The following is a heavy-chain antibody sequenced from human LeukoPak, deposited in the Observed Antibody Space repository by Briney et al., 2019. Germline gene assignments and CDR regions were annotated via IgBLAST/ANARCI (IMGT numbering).Heavy chain of an antibody. CDR2: ISSSSSYT. V-gene: IGHV3-11*06. CDR3: ARDRRFELRGVFDY. CDR1: GFTFSDYY. J-gene: IGHJ4*02. Sequence: GGSLRLSCAASGFTFSDYYMSWLRQAPGKGLEWVSYISSSSSYTNYADSVKGRFTISRDNAKNSLYLQMNSLRAEDTAVYYCARDRRFELRGVFDYWGQGTLVTVSS. D-gene: IGHD4-23*01.